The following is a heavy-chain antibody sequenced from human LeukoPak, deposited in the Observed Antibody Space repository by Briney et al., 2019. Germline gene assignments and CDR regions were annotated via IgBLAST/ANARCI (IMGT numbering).Heavy chain of an antibody. CDR2: ISSSSSYI. D-gene: IGHD3-3*01. CDR1: GFTFSSYS. CDR3: ARDRVTIFGVVIINDYYYMDV. Sequence: GGSLRLSCAASGFTFSSYSMNWVRQAPGKGLEWVSSISSSSSYIYYADSVKGRFTISRDNAKNSLYLQMNSLRAEDTAVYYCARDRVTIFGVVIINDYYYMDVWGKGTTVTVSS. V-gene: IGHV3-21*01. J-gene: IGHJ6*03.